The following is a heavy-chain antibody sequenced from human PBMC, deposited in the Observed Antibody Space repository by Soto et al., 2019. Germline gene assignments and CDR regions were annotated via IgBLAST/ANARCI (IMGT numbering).Heavy chain of an antibody. J-gene: IGHJ3*02. D-gene: IGHD3-3*01. CDR1: GYTFSSYD. Sequence: QVQLVQSGAEVKKPGASVKVSCKASGYTFSSYDINWVRQATGQGLEWVGWMNPNSGNTGYARKFQGRVTMTRNTSISTAYMELSSLRSDDTAVYYCVRKNYYDFWSAYFGGAFDIWGQGTMVTVSS. CDR3: VRKNYYDFWSAYFGGAFDI. CDR2: MNPNSGNT. V-gene: IGHV1-8*01.